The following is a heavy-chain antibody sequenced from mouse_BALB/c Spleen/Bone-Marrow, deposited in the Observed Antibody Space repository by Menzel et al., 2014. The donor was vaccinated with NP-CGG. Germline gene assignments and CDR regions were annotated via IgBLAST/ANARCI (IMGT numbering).Heavy chain of an antibody. CDR1: GFNIKDTY. D-gene: IGHD2-14*01. Sequence: EVKLEESGAELVKPGASVKLSCTGSGFNIKDTYMHWVKQRPEQGLEWIGRIDPANGNTKYDPKFQGKATITADTSSNTAYLQLSGLTSEDTAVYYCASYYRYSFDYWGQGTTLTVSS. V-gene: IGHV14-3*02. J-gene: IGHJ2*01. CDR3: ASYYRYSFDY. CDR2: IDPANGNT.